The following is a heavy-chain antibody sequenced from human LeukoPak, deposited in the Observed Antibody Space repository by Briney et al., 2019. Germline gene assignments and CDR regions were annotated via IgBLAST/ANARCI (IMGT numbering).Heavy chain of an antibody. V-gene: IGHV3-33*01. D-gene: IGHD2-15*01. CDR3: ARDWGPKFPIVVVVAATCRDYYYVMDV. CDR2: TWYDGSNR. CDR1: GFTFISYV. J-gene: IGHJ6*02. Sequence: GGSLRLSCAASGFTFISYVIHWVRQAPGKGLEWVAVTWYDGSNRYYADSVKGRFTISRDNSKNTLYLQMNSLRAEDTAVFYCARDWGPKFPIVVVVAATCRDYYYVMDVWGQGTTVTVSS.